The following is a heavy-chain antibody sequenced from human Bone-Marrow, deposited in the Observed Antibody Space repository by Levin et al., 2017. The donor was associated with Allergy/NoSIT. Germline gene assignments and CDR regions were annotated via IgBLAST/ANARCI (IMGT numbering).Heavy chain of an antibody. CDR3: AYLARNDPCDL. J-gene: IGHJ3*01. CDR1: GFFFSNYS. V-gene: IGHV3-30-3*01. Sequence: GGSLRLSCVGSGFFFSNYSLHWVRQAPGKGLQWLGVIAYDGSDKFYADSVRGRFTVSRDNPKSTEELHMHSLRPDDTAVYYCAYLARNDPCDLWGQGTMVTVSS. CDR2: IAYDGSDK.